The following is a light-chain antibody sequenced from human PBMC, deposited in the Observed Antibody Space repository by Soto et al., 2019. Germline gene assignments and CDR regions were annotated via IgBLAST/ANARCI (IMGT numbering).Light chain of an antibody. CDR2: EVT. V-gene: IGLV2-14*01. J-gene: IGLJ3*02. CDR3: SSYTSSSTPWV. CDR1: SSDVGGYSY. Sequence: QSALTQSASVSGSPGQSITISCTGTSSDVGGYSYVSWYQQHPGRAPKLIIYEVTNRPSGVSNRFSGSKSGNTASLTISGLQAEDEADYYCSSYTSSSTPWVFGGGTKLTVL.